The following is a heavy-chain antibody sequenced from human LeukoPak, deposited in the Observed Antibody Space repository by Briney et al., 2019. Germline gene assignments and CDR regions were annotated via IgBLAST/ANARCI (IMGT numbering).Heavy chain of an antibody. CDR2: TNTNTGNP. CDR1: GYTFTSYA. V-gene: IGHV7-4-1*02. Sequence: ASVKVSCKASGYTFTSYAMNWVRQAPGQGLDWMGWTNTNTGNPTYAQGFTERFVFSLDTSVSTAYLQISSLKAEDTAIYYCARGRNDSPGDYWGQGTLVTVSS. CDR3: ARGRNDSPGDY. J-gene: IGHJ4*02. D-gene: IGHD4-11*01.